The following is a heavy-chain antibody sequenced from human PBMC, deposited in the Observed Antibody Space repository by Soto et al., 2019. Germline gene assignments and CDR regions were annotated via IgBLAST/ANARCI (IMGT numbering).Heavy chain of an antibody. J-gene: IGHJ6*02. Sequence: GGSLRLSCAASGFTFSSYGMHWVRQAPGKGLEWVAVIWYDGSNKYYADSVKGRFTISRDNSKNTLYLQMNSLRAEDTAVYYCARDLKKNYYYYGMDVWGQGTTVTVSS. CDR1: GFTFSSYG. V-gene: IGHV3-33*01. CDR3: ARDLKKNYYYYGMDV. CDR2: IWYDGSNK.